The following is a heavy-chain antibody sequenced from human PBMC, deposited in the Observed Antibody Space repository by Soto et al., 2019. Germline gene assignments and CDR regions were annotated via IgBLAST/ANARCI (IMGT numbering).Heavy chain of an antibody. D-gene: IGHD3-22*01. CDR1: GFTFSNYA. J-gene: IGHJ4*02. CDR3: AKARYYDSTGYLYYFDY. Sequence: EVQLLESGGGLVQPGGSLRLSCAASGFTFSNYAMSWVRQAPGKGLEWVSSITGSGDYTYYADSVKGRFTISRDNSKNTLYLQMNSLRAEDTAVYYCAKARYYDSTGYLYYFDYWRQGTLVTVSS. CDR2: ITGSGDYT. V-gene: IGHV3-23*01.